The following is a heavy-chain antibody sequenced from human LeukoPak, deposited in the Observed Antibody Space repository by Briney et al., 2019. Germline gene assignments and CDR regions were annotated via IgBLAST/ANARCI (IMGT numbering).Heavy chain of an antibody. CDR2: ISYDGSNK. V-gene: IGHV3-30-3*01. CDR1: GFTFDDYA. J-gene: IGHJ3*02. CDR3: AREGITMMDDAFDI. D-gene: IGHD3-22*01. Sequence: GGSLRLSCAASGFTFDDYAMHWVRQAPGKGLEWVAVISYDGSNKYYADSVKGRFTISRDNSKNTLYLQMNSLRAEDTAVYYCAREGITMMDDAFDIWGQGTMVTVSS.